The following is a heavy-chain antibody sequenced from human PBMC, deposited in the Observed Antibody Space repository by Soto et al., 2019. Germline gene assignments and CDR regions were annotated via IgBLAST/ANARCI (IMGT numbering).Heavy chain of an antibody. V-gene: IGHV1-69*13. CDR2: IIPMFGTT. CDR1: GGTFSSYA. D-gene: IGHD2-15*01. CDR3: ARGVVVVAASQLGWFDP. J-gene: IGHJ5*02. Sequence: SVKVSCKASGGTFSSYAINWVRQAPGQGLEWMGGIIPMFGTTKYAQRFQGRLTVSADGSTSTAYMELSSLRSEDTAVYYCARGVVVVAASQLGWFDPWGQGTLVTVS.